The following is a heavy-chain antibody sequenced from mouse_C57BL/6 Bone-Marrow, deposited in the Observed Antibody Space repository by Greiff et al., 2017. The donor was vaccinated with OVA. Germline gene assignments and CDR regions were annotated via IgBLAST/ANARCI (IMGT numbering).Heavy chain of an antibody. V-gene: IGHV1-74*01. J-gene: IGHJ3*01. Sequence: QVQLQQPGAELVKPGASVKVSCKASGYTFTSYWMHWVKQRPGQGLGWIGRINPFVGDTNYNQKFKGKATLTVDKSSSTAYMQLSSLTSEDSAVYYGAAGYYEGAWFAYWGQGTLVTVSA. CDR3: AAGYYEGAWFAY. CDR1: GYTFTSYW. D-gene: IGHD2-3*01. CDR2: INPFVGDT.